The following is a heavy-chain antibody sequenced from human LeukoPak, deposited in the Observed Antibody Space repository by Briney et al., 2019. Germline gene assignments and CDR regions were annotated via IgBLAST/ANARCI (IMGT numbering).Heavy chain of an antibody. J-gene: IGHJ4*02. D-gene: IGHD2-2*01. CDR1: GYSISTGYY. CDR3: ARVRYCTSNTCFYDFDY. V-gene: IGHV4-38-2*02. CDR2: IRHSGNT. Sequence: SETLSLTCTVSGYSISTGYYWGWIRQPPGKGLEWIGSIRHSGNTYYNPSLKSRVTMSVDTSKNQFPLKLSSVTAADTAIYYCARVRYCTSNTCFYDFDYWGQGTLVTVSS.